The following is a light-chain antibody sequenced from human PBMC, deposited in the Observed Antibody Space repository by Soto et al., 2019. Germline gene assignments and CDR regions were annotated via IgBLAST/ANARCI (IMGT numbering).Light chain of an antibody. CDR1: QTINNY. J-gene: IGKJ2*01. CDR2: GAS. CDR3: QQVYGFPHT. V-gene: IGKV1-39*01. Sequence: DIQMTQSPSSLSASVGDRVTITCRTSQTINNYLNWYLQKPGKVPEVLIYGASSLQRGVSSRFTGSASGTYFTLTISSLQREDSATYYCQQVYGFPHTFGQGTKVEV.